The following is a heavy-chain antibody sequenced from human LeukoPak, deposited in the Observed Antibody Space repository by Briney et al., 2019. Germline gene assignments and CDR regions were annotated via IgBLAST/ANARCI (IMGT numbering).Heavy chain of an antibody. CDR2: IYYSGST. J-gene: IGHJ6*03. Sequence: SETLSLTCAVSGGSVSSGSYYWSWIRQPPGKGLEWIGYIYYSGSTNYNPSLESRVTISVDTSKNQFSLKLSSVTAADTAVYYCARDGYYYGPVDVWGKGTTVTVSS. CDR1: GGSVSSGSYY. CDR3: ARDGYYYGPVDV. D-gene: IGHD3-10*01. V-gene: IGHV4-61*01.